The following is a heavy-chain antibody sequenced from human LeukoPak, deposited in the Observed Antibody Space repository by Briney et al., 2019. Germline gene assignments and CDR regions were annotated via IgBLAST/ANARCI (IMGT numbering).Heavy chain of an antibody. Sequence: PSETLSLTCTVSGGSISRSSYYWGWIRQPPGKGLEWIGSIYYSGSTNYNPSLKSRVTISVDTSKNQFSLKLSSVTAADTAVYYCARAPVVAATFDYWGQGTLVTVSS. CDR3: ARAPVVAATFDY. CDR1: GGSISRSSYY. CDR2: IYYSGST. V-gene: IGHV4-39*07. D-gene: IGHD2-15*01. J-gene: IGHJ4*02.